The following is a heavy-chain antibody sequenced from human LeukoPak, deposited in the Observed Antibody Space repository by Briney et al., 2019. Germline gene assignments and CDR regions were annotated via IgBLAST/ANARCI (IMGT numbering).Heavy chain of an antibody. CDR1: GYTFTSYY. V-gene: IGHV1-46*01. D-gene: IGHD6-13*01. CDR2: INPSGGST. J-gene: IGHJ4*02. CDR3: ARIRSSWDPYFDY. Sequence: ASVKVSCKASGYTFTSYYMHWVRQAPGQGLEWMGIINPSGGSTSYAQKFQGRVTMTEDTSTDTAYMELSSLRSEDTAVYYCARIRSSWDPYFDYWGQGTLVTVSS.